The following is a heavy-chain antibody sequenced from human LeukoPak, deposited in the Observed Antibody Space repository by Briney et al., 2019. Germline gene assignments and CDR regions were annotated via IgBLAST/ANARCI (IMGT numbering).Heavy chain of an antibody. D-gene: IGHD2-2*01. V-gene: IGHV3-23*01. CDR1: GFMFSNFA. Sequence: GGTLRLSCAASGFMFSNFAMSWVRQAPGKGLEWVSTIYYSGGNTYSADSVKGRFTISRDNAKNTLYLQMNSLRAEDTAVYYCAKDQGQAVVPRRFDNWGQGTLVTVSS. CDR2: IYYSGGNT. CDR3: AKDQGQAVVPRRFDN. J-gene: IGHJ4*02.